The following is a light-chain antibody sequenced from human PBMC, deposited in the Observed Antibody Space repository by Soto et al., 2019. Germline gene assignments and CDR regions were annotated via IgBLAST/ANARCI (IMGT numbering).Light chain of an antibody. CDR2: EAS. V-gene: IGKV1-5*01. J-gene: IGKJ2*01. CDR3: QHYDSRRGS. Sequence: DIQMTQSPSVLSASVGDRVTITCRASQSVSSWLAWYQQKPGKAPKLLIFEASTLQRGVPSRFSGSGSGTEFTLTINNLEPDDLATYYCQHYDSRRGSFGQGSKLEIK. CDR1: QSVSSW.